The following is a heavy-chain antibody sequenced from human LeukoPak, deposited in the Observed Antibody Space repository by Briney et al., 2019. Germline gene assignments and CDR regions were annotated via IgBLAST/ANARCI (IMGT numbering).Heavy chain of an antibody. V-gene: IGHV3-7*01. CDR1: GFTFSNYW. CDR2: IKQDGSEK. D-gene: IGHD6-19*01. CDR3: ASFRITVAGRTGLDY. J-gene: IGHJ4*02. Sequence: GGSLRLSCAASGFTFSNYWMSWVRQAPGKGLEWVANIKQDGSEKYYVDSVKGRFTISRDNAKNSLYLQMNGLRAEDTAVYYCASFRITVAGRTGLDYWGQGTLVTVSS.